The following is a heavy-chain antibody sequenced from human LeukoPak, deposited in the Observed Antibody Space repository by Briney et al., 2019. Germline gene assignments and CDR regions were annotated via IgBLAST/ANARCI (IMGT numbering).Heavy chain of an antibody. CDR3: ARLESYSMVFDY. Sequence: VESLKISCKGSGYRFTSYWIGWVRQMPGKGVEWMGIIYPGDSDTRYTPSFQGQITISANKSISTAYLQWSSLKASDTAMYYCARLESYSMVFDYWGQGTLVTVSS. J-gene: IGHJ4*02. CDR1: GYRFTSYW. CDR2: IYPGDSDT. V-gene: IGHV5-51*01. D-gene: IGHD1-26*01.